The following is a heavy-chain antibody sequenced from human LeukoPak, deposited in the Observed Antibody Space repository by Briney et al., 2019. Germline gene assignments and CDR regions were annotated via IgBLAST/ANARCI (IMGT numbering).Heavy chain of an antibody. V-gene: IGHV1-18*04. D-gene: IGHD3-9*01. CDR1: GYSFTGYY. Sequence: GESLKISCKGSGYSFTGYYMRWVRQAPGQGLEWMGWISAYNGNTNYAQKLQGRVTMTTDTSTSTAYMELRSLRSDDTAVYYCARDPLDWYYDILTGYNHYFDYWGQGTLVTVSS. CDR2: ISAYNGNT. J-gene: IGHJ4*02. CDR3: ARDPLDWYYDILTGYNHYFDY.